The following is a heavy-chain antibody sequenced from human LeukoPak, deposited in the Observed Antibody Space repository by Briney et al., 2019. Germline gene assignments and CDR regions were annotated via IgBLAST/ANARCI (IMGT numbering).Heavy chain of an antibody. V-gene: IGHV1-69*05. CDR2: IIPILGTA. D-gene: IGHD1-26*01. Sequence: SVKVSCKASGGTFSSYAISWVRQAPGQGLEWMGRIIPILGTANYAQKFQGRVTITTDESTSTAYMELSSLRSEDSAVYYCARTPSGAGAFDIWGQGTMVTVSS. CDR1: GGTFSSYA. J-gene: IGHJ3*02. CDR3: ARTPSGAGAFDI.